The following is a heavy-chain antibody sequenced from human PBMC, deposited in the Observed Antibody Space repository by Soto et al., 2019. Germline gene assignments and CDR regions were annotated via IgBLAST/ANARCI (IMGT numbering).Heavy chain of an antibody. CDR3: ASLLAYCGGDCYGDNYFDY. D-gene: IGHD2-21*01. J-gene: IGHJ4*02. CDR1: GGSISSYY. V-gene: IGHV4-59*01. CDR2: IYYSGST. Sequence: TLSLTCTVSGGSISSYYWSWIRQPPGKGLEWIGYIYYSGSTNYNPSLKSRVTISVDTSKNQFSLKLSSVTAADTAVYYCASLLAYCGGDCYGDNYFDYWGQGTLVTVSS.